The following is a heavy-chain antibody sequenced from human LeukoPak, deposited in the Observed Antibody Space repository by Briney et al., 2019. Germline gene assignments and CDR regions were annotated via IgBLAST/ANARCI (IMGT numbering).Heavy chain of an antibody. V-gene: IGHV1-46*01. J-gene: IGHJ3*01. Sequence: ASVKVSCKASGYTFTNSYIHCVRQAPGQVLEWMGLINPDGGNTNYAQNFQGRVTLTRDTSTSTVYMELSSLRSEDTATYYCARIRDGYNDAYDLWGQGTVVTVPS. CDR1: GYTFTNSY. CDR3: ARIRDGYNDAYDL. D-gene: IGHD5-24*01. CDR2: INPDGGNT.